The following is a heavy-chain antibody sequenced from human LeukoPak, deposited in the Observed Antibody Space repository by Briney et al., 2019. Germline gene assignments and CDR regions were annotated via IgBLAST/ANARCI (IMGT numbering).Heavy chain of an antibody. CDR3: ARGGGLRRSWLDL. J-gene: IGHJ5*02. CDR2: IHHSGDS. D-gene: IGHD3-10*01. CDR1: YGALSGYY. V-gene: IGHV4-34*01. Sequence: SETLSLTCGVEYGALSGYYWTWIRQPPGKGLEWIGEIHHSGDSNYNASLNSRVTISLDTSKNQFSLKLTSMTAADTAMYFCARGGGLRRSWLDLWGQGTLVTVSS.